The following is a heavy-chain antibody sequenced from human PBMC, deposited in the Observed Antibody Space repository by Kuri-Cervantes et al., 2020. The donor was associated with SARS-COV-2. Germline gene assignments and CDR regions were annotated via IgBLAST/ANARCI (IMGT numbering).Heavy chain of an antibody. J-gene: IGHJ4*02. CDR1: GFTFDDYA. D-gene: IGHD3-3*01. CDR3: TRDDFWSGYYVY. CDR2: VRGKANNYAT. Sequence: GESLKISCAASGFTFDDYAMHWVRQGSGKGLEWVGRVRGKANNYATAYAASVKGRFTISRDDSKNMAYLQMNSLKTEDTAVYYCTRDDFWSGYYVYWGQGTLVTVSS. V-gene: IGHV3-73*01.